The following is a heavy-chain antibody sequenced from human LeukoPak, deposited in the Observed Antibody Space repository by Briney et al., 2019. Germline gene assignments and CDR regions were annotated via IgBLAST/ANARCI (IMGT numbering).Heavy chain of an antibody. V-gene: IGHV4-61*02. CDR2: IYTSGST. D-gene: IGHD1-1*01. Sequence: SETLSLTCTVSGCSISSGSYYWIWIRQPAGKGLEWIGRIYTSGSTNYNPSLKSRVTISVDTSKNQFSLKLSSVTAADTAVYYCARGWASLDDAFDIWGQGTMVTVSS. CDR1: GCSISSGSYY. J-gene: IGHJ3*02. CDR3: ARGWASLDDAFDI.